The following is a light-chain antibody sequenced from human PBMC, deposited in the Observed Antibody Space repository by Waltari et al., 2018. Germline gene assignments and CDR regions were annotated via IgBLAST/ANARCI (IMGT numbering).Light chain of an antibody. CDR2: GTY. Sequence: EIVLTQSPATLSGSPGETVTLSCTASQSVRGSLAWYQQRLGQATRLLISGTYSRATGIPARFSGSRSDTQFALTISSLQSEDFAVYDCQHYNEWPPITFGPGTRVDIK. CDR3: QHYNEWPPIT. J-gene: IGKJ3*01. CDR1: QSVRGS. V-gene: IGKV3-15*01.